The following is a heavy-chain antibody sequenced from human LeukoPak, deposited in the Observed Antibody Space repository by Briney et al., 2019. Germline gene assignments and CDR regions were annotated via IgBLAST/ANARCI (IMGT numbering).Heavy chain of an antibody. Sequence: GGSLRLSCAASGFTVSSNYMSWVRQAPGKGLEWVSVIYSGGSTYYADSVKARFTISRDNSKNTLYLQMNSLRAEDTAVYYCARTVTTKAFDIWGQGTMVTVSS. CDR2: IYSGGST. V-gene: IGHV3-66*02. CDR3: ARTVTTKAFDI. D-gene: IGHD4-11*01. CDR1: GFTVSSNY. J-gene: IGHJ3*02.